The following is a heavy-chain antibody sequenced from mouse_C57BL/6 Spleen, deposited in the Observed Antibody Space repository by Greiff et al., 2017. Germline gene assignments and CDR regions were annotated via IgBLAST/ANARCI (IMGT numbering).Heavy chain of an antibody. V-gene: IGHV5-17*01. J-gene: IGHJ3*01. Sequence: EVKLVESGGGLVKPGGSLKLSCAASGFTFSDYGMHWVRQAPEKGLEWVAYISSGSSTIYYADTVKGRFTISRDNAKNTRFLQMTSLRSEDTAMYYCARDYGSSWFAYWGQGTLVTVAA. CDR1: GFTFSDYG. D-gene: IGHD1-1*01. CDR3: ARDYGSSWFAY. CDR2: ISSGSSTI.